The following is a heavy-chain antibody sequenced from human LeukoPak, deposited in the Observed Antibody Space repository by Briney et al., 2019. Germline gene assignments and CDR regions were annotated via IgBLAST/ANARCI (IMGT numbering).Heavy chain of an antibody. CDR3: ARKGSFDWLLLTSVNYYYYGMDV. V-gene: IGHV1-18*01. J-gene: IGHJ6*02. CDR2: ISAYNGNT. CDR1: GYTFTSYD. Sequence: GASVKVSCKASGYTFTSYDISWVRQAPGQGLEWMGWISAYNGNTNYAQKLQGRVTMTTDTSTSTAYMELRSLRSDDTAVYYCARKGSFDWLLLTSVNYYYYGMDVWGQGTTVTVSS. D-gene: IGHD3-9*01.